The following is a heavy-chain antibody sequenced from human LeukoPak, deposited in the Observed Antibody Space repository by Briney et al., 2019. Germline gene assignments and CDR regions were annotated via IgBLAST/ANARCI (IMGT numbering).Heavy chain of an antibody. D-gene: IGHD2-8*01. Sequence: SETLSLTCAVYGGSFSGYYWSWIRQPPGKGLEWIGEINHSGSTNYNPSLKSRVTISVDTSKNQFSLNLSSVTAADTAVYYCARDPVLMVYARYYYYMDVWGKGTTVTVSS. CDR3: ARDPVLMVYARYYYYMDV. CDR1: GGSFSGYY. V-gene: IGHV4-34*01. CDR2: INHSGST. J-gene: IGHJ6*03.